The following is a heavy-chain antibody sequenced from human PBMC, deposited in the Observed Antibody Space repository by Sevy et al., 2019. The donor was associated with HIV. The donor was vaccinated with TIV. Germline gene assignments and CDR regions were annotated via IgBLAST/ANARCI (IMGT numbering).Heavy chain of an antibody. D-gene: IGHD6-6*01. CDR3: ARDFEAARPFYYYYGMDV. J-gene: IGHJ6*02. V-gene: IGHV3-74*01. CDR2: INSDGSST. CDR1: GFTFSSYW. Sequence: GGSLRLSCAASGFTFSSYWMHWVRQAPGKGLVWVSRINSDGSSTSYADSVKGRFTISRDNAKNTLYRQMNSLRAEDTAVYYCARDFEAARPFYYYYGMDVWGQGTTVTVSS.